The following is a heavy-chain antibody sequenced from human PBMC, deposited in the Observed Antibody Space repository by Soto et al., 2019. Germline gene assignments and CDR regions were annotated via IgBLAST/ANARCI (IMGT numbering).Heavy chain of an antibody. CDR3: TQIYGSGSWGWYFPS. D-gene: IGHD1-26*01. Sequence: QITLRESGPSLVKPTETLTLTCTFSGFSLTTTGVGVGWIRQPPGKALEWLAVVFWDDGERYSPSLKSRVTIAKDTSKTQVVLTMNNMDPVDTATYYCTQIYGSGSWGWYFPSWGQGTLVTVSS. CDR1: GFSLTTTGVG. V-gene: IGHV2-5*02. CDR2: VFWDDGE. J-gene: IGHJ5*02.